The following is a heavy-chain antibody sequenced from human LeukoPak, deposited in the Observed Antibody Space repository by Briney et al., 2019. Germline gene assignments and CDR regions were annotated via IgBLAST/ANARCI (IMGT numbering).Heavy chain of an antibody. D-gene: IGHD3-9*01. J-gene: IGHJ6*02. V-gene: IGHV4-59*01. CDR3: ARGEDYDILTGYYTYGMDV. CDR1: GGSISSYY. Sequence: SETLSLTCTVSGGSISSYYWSWIRQPPGKGLEWIGYIYYSGSTNYNPSLKSRVTISVDTSKNQFSLKLSSVTAADTAVYYCARGEDYDILTGYYTYGMDVWGQGTTVTVSS. CDR2: IYYSGST.